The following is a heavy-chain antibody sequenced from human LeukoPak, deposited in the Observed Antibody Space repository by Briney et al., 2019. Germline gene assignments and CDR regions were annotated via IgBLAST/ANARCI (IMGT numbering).Heavy chain of an antibody. D-gene: IGHD3-22*01. CDR3: ARSKGGWLHTTSPSGMDV. V-gene: IGHV1-8*01. CDR1: GYTFTSYD. Sequence: ASVKVSCKASGYTFTSYDINWVRQATGQGLEWMGWMNPNSGNTGYAQKFQGRVTITRDTSASTAYMELSSLRSEDTAVYYCARSKGGWLHTTSPSGMDVWGQGTTVTVSS. CDR2: MNPNSGNT. J-gene: IGHJ6*02.